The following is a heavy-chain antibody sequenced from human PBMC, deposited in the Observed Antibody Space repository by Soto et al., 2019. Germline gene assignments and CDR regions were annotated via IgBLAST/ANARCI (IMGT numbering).Heavy chain of an antibody. CDR3: ASLGYYDSSGYYYANGYY. CDR1: GGTLSSYA. J-gene: IGHJ4*02. D-gene: IGHD3-22*01. CDR2: IIPIFGTA. V-gene: IGHV1-69*01. Sequence: QVQLVQSGAEVKKPGSSVKVSCKASGGTLSSYAISWVRQAPGQGLEWMGGIIPIFGTANYAQKFQGRVTITADESTSTAYMELSSLRSEDTAVYYCASLGYYDSSGYYYANGYYWGQGTLVTVSS.